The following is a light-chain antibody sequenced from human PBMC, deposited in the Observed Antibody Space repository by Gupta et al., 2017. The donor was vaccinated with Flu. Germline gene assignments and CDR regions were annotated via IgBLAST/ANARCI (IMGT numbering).Light chain of an antibody. J-gene: IGKJ1*01. Sequence: EIVLTQSPGTLSLSPGERVTLSCRASQSISNTYLAWYQQKPGQAPRRLIHGASSRATGIKARFSGSGSGSDYTRTSSRLEPEDFVGYVGELYGTFGQGTKVEIK. V-gene: IGKV3-20*01. CDR2: GAS. CDR3: ELYGT. CDR1: QSISNTY.